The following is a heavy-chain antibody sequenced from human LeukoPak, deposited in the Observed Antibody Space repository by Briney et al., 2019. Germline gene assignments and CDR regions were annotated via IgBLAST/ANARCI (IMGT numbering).Heavy chain of an antibody. CDR3: ARHRPGGNSDYYYYYMDV. J-gene: IGHJ6*03. D-gene: IGHD4-23*01. CDR1: GDSISNHY. V-gene: IGHV4-4*07. CDR2: IHTSGST. Sequence: SETLSLTCTVSGDSISNHYWGWVRQPAGKGLEWIGRIHTSGSTNYNPSLKSRVTLSVDTAKNQFSLKLSSVTAADTAVYYCARHRPGGNSDYYYYYMDVWGKGTTVTVSS.